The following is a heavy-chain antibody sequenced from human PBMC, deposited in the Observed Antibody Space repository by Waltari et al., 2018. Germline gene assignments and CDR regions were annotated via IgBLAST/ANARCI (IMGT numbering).Heavy chain of an antibody. Sequence: QVQLQESGPGLVKPSETLSLTCTVSGGSISSYYWSWIRQPPGKGLEWIGYIYYSGSTNYNPSLKSRVTISVDTSKNQFSLKLSSVTAADTAVYYCARGRFDNPWPYYYYGMDVWGQGTTVTVSS. CDR2: IYYSGST. CDR1: GGSISSYY. J-gene: IGHJ6*02. D-gene: IGHD3-9*01. CDR3: ARGRFDNPWPYYYYGMDV. V-gene: IGHV4-59*01.